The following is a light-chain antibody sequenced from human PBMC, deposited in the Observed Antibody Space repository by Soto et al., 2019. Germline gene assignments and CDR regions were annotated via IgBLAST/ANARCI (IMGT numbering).Light chain of an antibody. CDR2: DAS. V-gene: IGKV3-20*01. CDR3: QQYGGSPIS. CDR1: QNIRCNY. Sequence: EIVLTQSPGTLSLSPGERATLSCRASQNIRCNYLAWYQQKPGQAPRLLISDASTRAAGIPDRLSGSGSGTDFTLTISRLEPEVFAVYYCQQYGGSPISFGQGTRLEIK. J-gene: IGKJ5*01.